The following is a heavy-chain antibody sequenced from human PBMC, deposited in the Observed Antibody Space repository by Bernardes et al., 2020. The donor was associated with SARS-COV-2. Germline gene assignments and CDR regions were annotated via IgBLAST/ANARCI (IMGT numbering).Heavy chain of an antibody. D-gene: IGHD2-21*01. J-gene: IGHJ6*02. CDR2: IDWDDDK. V-gene: IGHV2-70*11. Sequence: SGPTLVKPTQTLTLTCTFSGFSLSADGMCLTWVRQPPGKALEWLARIDWDDDKYYSTSLKTRLTLSKDTSRNQVVLTMTNMDPVDTATYFCARVQGKRGWGGAYFYNGMGVWGQGTTVTVSS. CDR1: GFSLSADGMC. CDR3: ARVQGKRGWGGAYFYNGMGV.